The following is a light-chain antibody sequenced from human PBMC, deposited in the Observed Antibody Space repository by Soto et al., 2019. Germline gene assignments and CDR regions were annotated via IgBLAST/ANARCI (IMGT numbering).Light chain of an antibody. J-gene: IGKJ2*01. CDR1: QSVSGN. V-gene: IGKV3-15*01. Sequence: EIVMTQSPATLSVSPGERGTLSCRASQSVSGNLAWYQQKPGQAPRLLIHGTSTRATGIPARFSGSGSGTEFILTISSLQSEDFEVYYCQQYNDWPHTFGQGTKLEIK. CDR2: GTS. CDR3: QQYNDWPHT.